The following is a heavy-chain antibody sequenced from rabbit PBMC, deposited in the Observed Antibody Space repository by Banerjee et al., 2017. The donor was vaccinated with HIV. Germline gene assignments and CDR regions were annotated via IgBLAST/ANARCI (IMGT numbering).Heavy chain of an antibody. J-gene: IGHJ4*01. CDR2: INTNTGSA. V-gene: IGHV1S47*01. Sequence: QEQLVESGGGLVQPGGSLKLSCKTSGFDFSSYGVSWVRQAPGKGLEWIGYINTNTGSAFYASWVNGRFTISSHNAQNTVSLQMTSLTAADTATYFCARDLAGVIGWNFGLWGPGTLVTVS. D-gene: IGHD4-1*01. CDR3: ARDLAGVIGWNFGL. CDR1: GFDFSSYG.